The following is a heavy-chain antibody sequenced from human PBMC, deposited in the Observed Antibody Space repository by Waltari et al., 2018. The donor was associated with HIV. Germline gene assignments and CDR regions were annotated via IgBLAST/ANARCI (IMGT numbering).Heavy chain of an antibody. CDR1: GFTFSSYF. J-gene: IGHJ4*02. CDR3: AREATVAARGEIDY. V-gene: IGHV3-23*01. CDR2: GSGSGGRT. D-gene: IGHD6-19*01. Sequence: EVQLLESGGGLVQPGGSLRLSCAASGFTFSSYFIAWVRQPPGKGLEWVASGSGSGGRTDHADSVKGRFIISRDIAKNMLYLEMNNLRAEDTAVYYCAREATVAARGEIDYWGQGTLVTVSS.